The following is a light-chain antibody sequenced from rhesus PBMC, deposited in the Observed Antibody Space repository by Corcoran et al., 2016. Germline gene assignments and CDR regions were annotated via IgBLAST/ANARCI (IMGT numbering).Light chain of an antibody. J-gene: IGKJ4*01. CDR2: AAT. CDR3: QHYYDNPLT. Sequence: DIQMTQSPSTLSASVGDRVTISCRASPNIYSNLAWYHQKPGKATKLLIYAATRLQTGIPSRFSGSGSGTDFTLTISSLQPEDSAAYYCQHYYDNPLTFGGGTKVEIK. CDR1: PNIYSN. V-gene: IGKV1S12*01.